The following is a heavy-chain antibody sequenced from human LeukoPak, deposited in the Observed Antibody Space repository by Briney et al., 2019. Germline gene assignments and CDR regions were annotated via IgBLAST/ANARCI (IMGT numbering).Heavy chain of an antibody. V-gene: IGHV3-30-3*01. Sequence: GGSLRLSCAASGFTFSSYAMHWVRQAPGKGLEWVAVISYDGSNKYYADSVKGRFTISGDNSKNTLYLQMNSLRAEDTAVYYCARVPLLGPYDYWGQGTLVTVSS. CDR2: ISYDGSNK. CDR1: GFTFSSYA. J-gene: IGHJ4*02. D-gene: IGHD1-26*01. CDR3: ARVPLLGPYDY.